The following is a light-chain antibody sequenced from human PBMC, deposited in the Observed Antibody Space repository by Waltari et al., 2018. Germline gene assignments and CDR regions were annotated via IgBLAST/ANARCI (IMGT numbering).Light chain of an antibody. J-gene: IGLJ1*01. V-gene: IGLV2-11*01. CDR1: SRDVGGYAY. Sequence: SALTQPRSVSGSPGPSVTLSCTGTSRDVGGYAYASWYQQHPREAPKLIIYDVSKWPSGVPDRFSGSKSGNTASLTISGLQAEDEADYYCCSYAGSYTFVFGSATQVSVL. CDR2: DVS. CDR3: CSYAGSYTFV.